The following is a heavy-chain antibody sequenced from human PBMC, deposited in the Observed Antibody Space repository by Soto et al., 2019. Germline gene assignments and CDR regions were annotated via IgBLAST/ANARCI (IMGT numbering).Heavy chain of an antibody. Sequence: PGESLKISCKAFGYSFTTYWIGWVRQMPGKGLEWMGIIYPGDSDTRYSPSFQGQVTISVDKSISIAYLQWSSLKASDTAMYYCARHHPAVAVTVDYWGQGTLVTVSS. CDR1: GYSFTTYW. CDR2: IYPGDSDT. V-gene: IGHV5-51*01. D-gene: IGHD6-19*01. J-gene: IGHJ4*02. CDR3: ARHHPAVAVTVDY.